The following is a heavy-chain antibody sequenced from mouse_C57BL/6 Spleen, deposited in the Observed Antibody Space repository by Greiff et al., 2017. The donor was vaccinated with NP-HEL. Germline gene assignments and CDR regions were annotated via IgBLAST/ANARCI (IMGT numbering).Heavy chain of an antibody. Sequence: EVHLVESGGGLVKPGGSLKLSCAASGFTFSDYGMHWVRQAPEKGLEWVAYISSGSSTIYYADTVKGRFTISRDNAKNTLFMQMTSLRSEDTAMYYCARPHDGPYWYFDVWGTGTTVTVSS. CDR2: ISSGSSTI. D-gene: IGHD2-3*01. J-gene: IGHJ1*03. CDR1: GFTFSDYG. CDR3: ARPHDGPYWYFDV. V-gene: IGHV5-17*01.